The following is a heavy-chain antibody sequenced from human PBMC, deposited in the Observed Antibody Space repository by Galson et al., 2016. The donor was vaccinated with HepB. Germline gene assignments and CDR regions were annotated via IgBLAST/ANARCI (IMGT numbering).Heavy chain of an antibody. CDR3: ARNRHCSGGSCYGA. Sequence: SLRLSCAASGFSFSSYAMSWVRQAPGMGLEWVSGITSGGTTYYADSVKGRFTITRDNSKNILYLQMKSLRDEDTAVYYCARNRHCSGGSCYGAWGQGTLVTVSS. CDR2: ITSGGTT. V-gene: IGHV3-23*01. J-gene: IGHJ5*02. D-gene: IGHD2-15*01. CDR1: GFSFSSYA.